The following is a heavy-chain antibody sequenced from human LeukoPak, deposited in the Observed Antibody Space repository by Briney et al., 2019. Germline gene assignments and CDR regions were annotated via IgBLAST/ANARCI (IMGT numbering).Heavy chain of an antibody. D-gene: IGHD6-13*01. J-gene: IGHJ4*02. CDR2: ISAYSGNT. CDR3: ARDEYASSWYYFDY. CDR1: GYTFTSYG. V-gene: IGHV1-18*01. Sequence: ASVKVSCKASGYTFTSYGISWVRQATGQGLEWMGWISAYSGNTNYAQKLQGRVTMTTDTSTSTAYMELRSLRSDDTAVYYCARDEYASSWYYFDYWGQGTLVTVSS.